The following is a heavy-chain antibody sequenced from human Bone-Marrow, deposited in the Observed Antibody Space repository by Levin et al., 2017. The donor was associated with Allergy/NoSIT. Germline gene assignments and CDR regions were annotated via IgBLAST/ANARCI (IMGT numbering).Heavy chain of an antibody. J-gene: IGHJ6*03. CDR3: ARCCGELWFGENYYYYYMDV. Sequence: SGGSLRLSCAASGFTFSDYYMSWIRQAPGKGLEWVSYISSSSSYTNYADSVKGRFTISRDNAKNSLYLQMNSLRAEDTAVYYCARCCGELWFGENYYYYYMDVWGKGTTVTVSS. CDR1: GFTFSDYY. V-gene: IGHV3-11*03. D-gene: IGHD3-10*01. CDR2: ISSSSSYT.